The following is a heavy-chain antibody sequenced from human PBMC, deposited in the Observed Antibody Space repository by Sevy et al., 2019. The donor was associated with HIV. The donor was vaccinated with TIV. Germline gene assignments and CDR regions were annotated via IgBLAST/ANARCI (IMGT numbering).Heavy chain of an antibody. D-gene: IGHD3-22*01. CDR2: IKSKTDGGTT. CDR1: GFTFSNAW. V-gene: IGHV3-15*01. J-gene: IGHJ3*02. Sequence: GGSLRLSCAASGFTFSNAWMSWVRQAPGKGLEWVGHIKSKTDGGTTDYAAPVKGRFTISRDDSKTTLYLQMNSLKTEDTAVYYCTTAVSSGYYFKGDAFDIWGQGTMVTVSS. CDR3: TTAVSSGYYFKGDAFDI.